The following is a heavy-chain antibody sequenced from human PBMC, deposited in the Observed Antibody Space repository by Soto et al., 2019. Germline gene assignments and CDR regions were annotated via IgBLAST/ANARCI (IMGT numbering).Heavy chain of an antibody. V-gene: IGHV3-23*04. J-gene: IGHJ4*02. CDR2: ISGSGGST. CDR3: AKGIGLGSSWYYFDY. Sequence: EVQLVESGGGLIQPGGSLRLSCAASGFTVSSNYMSWVRQAPGKGLEWVSSISGSGGSTYYADSVKGRFTISRDNSKTTLYLQMNSLRAEDTAVYYCAKGIGLGSSWYYFDYWGQGTLVTVSS. CDR1: GFTVSSNY. D-gene: IGHD6-13*01.